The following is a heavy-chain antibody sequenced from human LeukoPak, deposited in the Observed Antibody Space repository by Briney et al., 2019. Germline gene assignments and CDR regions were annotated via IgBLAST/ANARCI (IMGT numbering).Heavy chain of an antibody. D-gene: IGHD5-18*01. CDR1: GFTFSDYW. J-gene: IGHJ4*02. Sequence: PGGSLRLSCAASGFTFSDYWMSWGRQAPGQELEWVAKLQKDGSEKYYVDSVKGRFTISRDNAKKSLFLQVSSLRGEDTAVYYCARDRGFRNGIDFWGQGTLVTVSS. CDR3: ARDRGFRNGIDF. CDR2: LQKDGSEK. V-gene: IGHV3-7*04.